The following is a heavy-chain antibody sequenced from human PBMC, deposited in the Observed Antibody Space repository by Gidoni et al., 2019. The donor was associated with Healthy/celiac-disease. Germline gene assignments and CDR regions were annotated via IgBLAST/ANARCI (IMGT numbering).Heavy chain of an antibody. CDR2: INHSGRT. J-gene: IGHJ4*02. D-gene: IGHD6-13*01. CDR1: VGSFSGYY. V-gene: IGHV4-34*01. Sequence: QVQLQQWGAGLLKPSENLSLTGAVEVGSFSGYYWSWIRQTPGKGLEWIGDINHSGRTNYNPSLKSRVTISVDTSKNQFALKLSSVTAADTAVYYCARCGYSSSWYRANFDYWGQGTRVTVSS. CDR3: ARCGYSSSWYRANFDY.